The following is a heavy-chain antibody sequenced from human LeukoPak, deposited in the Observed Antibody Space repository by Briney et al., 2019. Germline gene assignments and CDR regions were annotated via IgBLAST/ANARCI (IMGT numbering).Heavy chain of an antibody. D-gene: IGHD4-17*01. CDR2: ISGSGGST. CDR1: GFTFSSYA. Sequence: SGGSLRLSCAAFGFTFSSYAMSWVRQAPGKGLEWVSAISGSGGSTYYADSVKGRFTISRDNSKNTLYLQMNSLRAEDTAVYYCAKGTDGVIRGFDYWGQGTLVTVSS. V-gene: IGHV3-23*01. CDR3: AKGTDGVIRGFDY. J-gene: IGHJ4*02.